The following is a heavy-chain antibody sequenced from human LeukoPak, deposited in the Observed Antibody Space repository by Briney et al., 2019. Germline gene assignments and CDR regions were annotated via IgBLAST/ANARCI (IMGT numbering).Heavy chain of an antibody. CDR2: IYHSGST. Sequence: TLSLTCTVSGGSISSGGYYWSWIRQPPGKGLEWIGYIYHSGSTYYNLSLKSRVTISVDRSKNQFSLKLASVTAADTAMYYCARSLYYGSGRDAFDIWGQGTMVTVSS. V-gene: IGHV4-30-2*01. CDR3: ARSLYYGSGRDAFDI. J-gene: IGHJ3*02. CDR1: GGSISSGGYY. D-gene: IGHD3-10*01.